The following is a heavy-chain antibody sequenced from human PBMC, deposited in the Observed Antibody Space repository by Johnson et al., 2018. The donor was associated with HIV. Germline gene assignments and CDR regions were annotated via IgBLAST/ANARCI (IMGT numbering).Heavy chain of an antibody. J-gene: IGHJ3*02. V-gene: IGHV3-74*02. D-gene: IGHD3-16*01. CDR1: GFTFDDYA. CDR3: AKCVSLYLALWGAFDI. Sequence: VQLVESGGGFVKPGGSLRLSCAASGFTFDDYAMHWVRQAPGKGLVWVSRIKTDGSSTSYADSVKGRFTISRDNAKNTLYLEMKSLRVDDTAVYYCAKCVSLYLALWGAFDIWGQGTMVTVSS. CDR2: IKTDGSST.